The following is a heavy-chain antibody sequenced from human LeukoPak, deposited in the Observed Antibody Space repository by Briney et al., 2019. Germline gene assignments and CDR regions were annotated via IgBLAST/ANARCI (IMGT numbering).Heavy chain of an antibody. CDR2: IKSKTEGGTT. Sequence: GGSLRLSCAASGFTFSNAWMSWVRQAPGKGLEWLGRIKSKTEGGTTDYAAPVEGRFTISRDDSKNTVYLQMNRLITEDTAVYYCTTDPTYWGQGTLVTVSS. CDR1: GFTFSNAW. V-gene: IGHV3-15*01. J-gene: IGHJ4*02. CDR3: TTDPTY.